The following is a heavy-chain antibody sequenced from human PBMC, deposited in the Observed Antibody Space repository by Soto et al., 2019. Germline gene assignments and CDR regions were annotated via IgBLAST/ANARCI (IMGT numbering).Heavy chain of an antibody. CDR1: GYSFTSNA. V-gene: IGHV1-18*04. Sequence: QVQLVQSGAEVKKPGASVKVSCKASGYSFTSNAITWVRQAPGQGLEWMGRISAYDGSTNYAQKFQGRVTMTTDASTSTAYLEVGSLTSDDTAVYYCARVWGSYRAPSGGAGLDPWGQGTLVIVSS. CDR2: ISAYDGST. J-gene: IGHJ5*02. D-gene: IGHD3-16*02. CDR3: ARVWGSYRAPSGGAGLDP.